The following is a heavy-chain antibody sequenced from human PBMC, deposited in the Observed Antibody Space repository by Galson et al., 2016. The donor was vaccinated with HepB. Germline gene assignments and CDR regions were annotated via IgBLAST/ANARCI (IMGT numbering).Heavy chain of an antibody. V-gene: IGHV4-59*01. Sequence: TLSLTCTVSGGSISSYYWRWIRQPPGKGPEWIGYIHYSGSTSYNPSLRSPVTISIDTSKKQFSLRLSSVTAADTAVYYCAHSGAAIGLIWGQGTLVTVSS. CDR2: IHYSGST. CDR1: GGSISSYY. D-gene: IGHD2-2*02. CDR3: AHSGAAIGLI. J-gene: IGHJ4*02.